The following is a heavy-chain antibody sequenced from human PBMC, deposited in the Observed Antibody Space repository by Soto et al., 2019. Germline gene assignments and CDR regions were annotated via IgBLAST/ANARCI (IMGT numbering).Heavy chain of an antibody. D-gene: IGHD3-22*01. Sequence: SETLSLTCTVSGDSISRGGYYWSWIRQHPGKGLEWIGYIHYSGSTYYNPSLKSRVTISVDTSKDQFSLKLSSVTAADTAVYYCAKFSYHDSSGYYFYWFDPWGQGALVTVSS. V-gene: IGHV4-31*03. CDR3: AKFSYHDSSGYYFYWFDP. CDR1: GDSISRGGYY. J-gene: IGHJ5*02. CDR2: IHYSGST.